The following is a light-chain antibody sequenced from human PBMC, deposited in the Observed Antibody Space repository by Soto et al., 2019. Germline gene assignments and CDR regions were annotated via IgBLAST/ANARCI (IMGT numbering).Light chain of an antibody. CDR2: EVS. CDR1: QSLLHITGESF. Sequence: DVVMTQTPLCLSFAPGQPSSISCKASQSLLHITGESFLFWYLQKPGQSPQLLIYEVSTRVSGVPDRFSGSGSGTDFTLEISRVETDDVGIYYCMQSTQLPPTFGQGTRLEIK. V-gene: IGKV2D-29*02. CDR3: MQSTQLPPT. J-gene: IGKJ5*01.